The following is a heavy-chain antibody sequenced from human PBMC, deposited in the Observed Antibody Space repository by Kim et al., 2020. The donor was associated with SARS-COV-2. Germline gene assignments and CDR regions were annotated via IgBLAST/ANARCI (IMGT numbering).Heavy chain of an antibody. D-gene: IGHD2-2*01. Sequence: DSVKGRFTISRDNSKNTLYLQMNSLRAEDTAVYYCAKCPYQRGVYNWFDPWGQGTLVTVSS. CDR3: AKCPYQRGVYNWFDP. J-gene: IGHJ5*02. V-gene: IGHV3-23*01.